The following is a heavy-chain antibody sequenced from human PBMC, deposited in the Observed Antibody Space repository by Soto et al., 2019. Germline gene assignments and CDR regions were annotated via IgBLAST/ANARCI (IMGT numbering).Heavy chain of an antibody. Sequence: PGESLKISCKGSGYSFTSYWIGWVRQMPGKGLEWMGIIYPGDSGTRYSPSFQGQVTISADKSISTAYLQWSSLKASDTAMYYCARQDGDYLLADYYGMDVWGQGTTVTVSS. V-gene: IGHV5-51*01. D-gene: IGHD4-17*01. CDR1: GYSFTSYW. J-gene: IGHJ6*02. CDR3: ARQDGDYLLADYYGMDV. CDR2: IYPGDSGT.